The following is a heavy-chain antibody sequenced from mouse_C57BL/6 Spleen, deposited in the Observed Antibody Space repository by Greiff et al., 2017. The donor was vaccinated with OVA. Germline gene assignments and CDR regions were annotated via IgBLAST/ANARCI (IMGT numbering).Heavy chain of an antibody. CDR2: IDPEDGET. Sequence: EVKLVESGAELVKPGASVKLSCTASGFNIKDYYMHWVKQRTEQGLEWIGRIDPEDGETKYAPKFQGKATITADTSSNTAYLQLSSLTSEDTAVYYCARGDYGSEYYYAMDYWGQGTSVTVSS. D-gene: IGHD1-1*01. CDR1: GFNIKDYY. J-gene: IGHJ4*01. CDR3: ARGDYGSEYYYAMDY. V-gene: IGHV14-2*01.